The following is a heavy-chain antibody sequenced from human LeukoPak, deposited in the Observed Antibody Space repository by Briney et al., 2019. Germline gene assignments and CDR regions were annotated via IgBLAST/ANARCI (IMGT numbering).Heavy chain of an antibody. V-gene: IGHV1-46*01. CDR3: ARGGYYYESSGHDY. Sequence: ASVKVSCKASVYTFTSYYMHWVRQAPGQRLQWMGNINPSGGSTNYAQNFQGRVTMTRETSTSTVYMELSSLRADDTAVYYCARGGYYYESSGHDYWGQGTLVTVSS. CDR2: INPSGGST. D-gene: IGHD3-22*01. CDR1: VYTFTSYY. J-gene: IGHJ4*02.